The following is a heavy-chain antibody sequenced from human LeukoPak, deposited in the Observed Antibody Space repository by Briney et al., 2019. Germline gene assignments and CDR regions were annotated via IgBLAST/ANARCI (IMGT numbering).Heavy chain of an antibody. CDR2: MSSSSSYI. CDR1: GFQFSSFW. V-gene: IGHV3-21*01. J-gene: IGHJ4*02. D-gene: IGHD6-6*01. Sequence: GGSLRLSCSASGFQFSSFWMHWVRQAPGKGLEWVSSMSSSSSYIYYADSVKGRFTISRDNAKNSLYLQMNSLRAEDTAVYYCARRVAARGIDYWGQGTLVTVSS. CDR3: ARRVAARGIDY.